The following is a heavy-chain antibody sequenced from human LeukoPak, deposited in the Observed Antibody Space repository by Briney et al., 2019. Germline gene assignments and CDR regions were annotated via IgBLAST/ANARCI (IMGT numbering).Heavy chain of an antibody. Sequence: ASVRVSCKASGYTFTGYANSWVRQAPGQGLEWMGWISPYNGNTNCAGKFQGRVTMTKDTSTSTVYMELRSLRSDDTAVYYCARSPAVAATRVGYWGQGTLVTVSS. CDR3: ARSPAVAATRVGY. V-gene: IGHV1-18*01. CDR2: ISPYNGNT. D-gene: IGHD6-19*01. J-gene: IGHJ4*02. CDR1: GYTFTGYA.